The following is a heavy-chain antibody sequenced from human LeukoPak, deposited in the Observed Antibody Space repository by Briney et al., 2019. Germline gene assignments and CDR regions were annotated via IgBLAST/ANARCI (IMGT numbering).Heavy chain of an antibody. J-gene: IGHJ6*03. CDR2: ISSSSSYI. CDR1: GFTFSSYS. CDR3: ARERGYDGDLYYYYYMDV. D-gene: IGHD4-17*01. V-gene: IGHV3-21*01. Sequence: GGSLRLSCAASGFTFSSYSMNWVRQAPGKVLEWVSSISSSSSYIYYADSVKGRFTISRDNAKNSLYLQMNSLRAEDTAVYYCARERGYDGDLYYYYYMDVWGKGTTVTISS.